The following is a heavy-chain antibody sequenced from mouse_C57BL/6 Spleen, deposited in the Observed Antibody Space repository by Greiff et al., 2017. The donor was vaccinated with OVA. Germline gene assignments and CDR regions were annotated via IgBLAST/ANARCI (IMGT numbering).Heavy chain of an antibody. D-gene: IGHD2-3*01. CDR1: GFNIKDDY. J-gene: IGHJ4*01. Sequence: EVQLQQSGAELVRPGASVKLSCTASGFNIKDDYMQWVKQRPEQGLEWIGWIDPENGDTEYGSKFQRKATITADTSSNTAYLQLSSLTSEDTAVYYCTKGGYYEDYAMDYWGQGTSVTVSS. V-gene: IGHV14-4*01. CDR3: TKGGYYEDYAMDY. CDR2: IDPENGDT.